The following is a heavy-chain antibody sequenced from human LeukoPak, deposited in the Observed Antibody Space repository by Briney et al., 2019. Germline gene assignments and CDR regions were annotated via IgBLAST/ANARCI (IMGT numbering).Heavy chain of an antibody. Sequence: PGRSLRHSCAASGFTFSSYAMHWVRQAPGKGLEWVAVISYDGSNKYYADSVKGRFTISRDNSKNTLYLQMNSLRADDTAVYYCARVPDKVRQWLEDYCFDYWGQGTLVTVSS. CDR1: GFTFSSYA. CDR2: ISYDGSNK. V-gene: IGHV3-30*04. D-gene: IGHD6-19*01. J-gene: IGHJ4*02. CDR3: ARVPDKVRQWLEDYCFDY.